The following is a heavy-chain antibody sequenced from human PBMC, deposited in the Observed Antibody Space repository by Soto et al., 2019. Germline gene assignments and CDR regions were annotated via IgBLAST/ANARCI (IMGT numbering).Heavy chain of an antibody. CDR2: IKQDGSEK. V-gene: IGHV3-7*01. D-gene: IGHD2-2*01. Sequence: GGSLRLSCAASGFTFSSYWMSWVRQAPGKGLEWVANIKQDGSEKYYVDSVKGRFTISRDNAKNSLYLQMNSLRAEDTAVYYCASSSTSWPTYYYYYMDVWGKGTTVTVSS. J-gene: IGHJ6*03. CDR3: ASSSTSWPTYYYYYMDV. CDR1: GFTFSSYW.